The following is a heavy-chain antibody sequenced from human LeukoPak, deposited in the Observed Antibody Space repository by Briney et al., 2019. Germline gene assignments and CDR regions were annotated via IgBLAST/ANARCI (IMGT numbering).Heavy chain of an antibody. Sequence: GGSLRISCAASGFTFSTYAIHWVRQAPGKGLEWVAVISCDGNNKYYADAVKGRFTISRDNSKHTLYLQMNSLRAEDTAVYYCARDRLMTFGIQSPPFDYWGHGTLGTVSS. J-gene: IGHJ4*01. CDR1: GFTFSTYA. CDR2: ISCDGNNK. V-gene: IGHV3-30*04. CDR3: ARDRLMTFGIQSPPFDY. D-gene: IGHD5-18*01.